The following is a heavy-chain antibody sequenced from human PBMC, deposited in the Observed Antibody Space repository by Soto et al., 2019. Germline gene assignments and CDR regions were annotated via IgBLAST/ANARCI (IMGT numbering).Heavy chain of an antibody. J-gene: IGHJ6*02. CDR2: IYSGGST. D-gene: IGHD5-18*01. Sequence: LSYAASGINVSSNYMSWVRQAPGKGLEWVSVIYSGGSTYYADSVKGRFTISRHNSKNTLYLQMNSLRAEDTAVYYCAREERDLQRRPPYSTDVPGPAPTLTLAS. V-gene: IGHV3-53*04. CDR1: GINVSSNY. CDR3: AREERDLQRRPPYSTDV.